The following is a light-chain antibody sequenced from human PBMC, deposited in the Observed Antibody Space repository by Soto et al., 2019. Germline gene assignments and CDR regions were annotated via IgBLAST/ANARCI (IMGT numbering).Light chain of an antibody. CDR3: QQRSNWPT. J-gene: IGKJ3*01. CDR2: DAS. V-gene: IGKV3-11*01. CDR1: QSVSSY. Sequence: EIVLTQSPATLSLSPGERATLSCRASQSVSSYLAWYQQKPGQAPRLLIYDASNRATGIPARFSGSGSGTDFTLTIXSLEPEDFAXXYCQQRSNWPTFGPGTKVDIK.